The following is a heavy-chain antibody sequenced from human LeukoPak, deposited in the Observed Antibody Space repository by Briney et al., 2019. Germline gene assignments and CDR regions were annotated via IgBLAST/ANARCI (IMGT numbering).Heavy chain of an antibody. J-gene: IGHJ4*02. CDR3: ARDQAAKAGDSSGYYRLDY. Sequence: GGSLRLSCAASGFTFSSYEMNWVRQAPGKGLEWVSYISSSGSIIYYADSVKGRFTISIDNDKNSLYLQMNSLRAEDTAVYYCARDQAAKAGDSSGYYRLDYWGQGTLVTVSS. CDR2: ISSSGSII. D-gene: IGHD3-22*01. CDR1: GFTFSSYE. V-gene: IGHV3-48*03.